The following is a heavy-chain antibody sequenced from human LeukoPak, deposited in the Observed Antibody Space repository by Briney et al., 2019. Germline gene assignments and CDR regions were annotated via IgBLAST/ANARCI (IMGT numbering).Heavy chain of an antibody. J-gene: IGHJ4*02. V-gene: IGHV1-18*01. D-gene: IGHD6-13*01. Sequence: ASVKVSCTASGYTFTSYGISWVRQAPGQGLEWMGLISAYNGNTNYAQKLQGRVTITTDTSTRTTYRELRSMRSGSTAVYYCARDQFAAAGTDGVDYWGQGTLVTVSS. CDR3: ARDQFAAAGTDGVDY. CDR2: ISAYNGNT. CDR1: GYTFTSYG.